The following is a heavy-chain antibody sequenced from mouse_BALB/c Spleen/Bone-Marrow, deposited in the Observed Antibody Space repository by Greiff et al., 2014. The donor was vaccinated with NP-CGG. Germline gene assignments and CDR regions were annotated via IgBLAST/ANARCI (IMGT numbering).Heavy chain of an antibody. Sequence: DVHLVESGGGLVQPKGSLKLSCAASGFTFNTYAMNWVRQAPGKGLEWVARIRSKSNNYATYYADSVKDRFTISRDDSQSMLYLQMNNLKTEDTAMYYYVSHGSWFAYWGQGTLVTVSA. CDR3: VSHGSWFAY. J-gene: IGHJ3*01. CDR2: IRSKSNNYAT. V-gene: IGHV10-1*02. CDR1: GFTFNTYA.